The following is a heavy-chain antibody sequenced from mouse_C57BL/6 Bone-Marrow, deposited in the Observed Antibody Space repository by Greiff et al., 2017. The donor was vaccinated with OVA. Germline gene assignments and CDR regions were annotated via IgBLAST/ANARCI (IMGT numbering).Heavy chain of an antibody. V-gene: IGHV8-8*01. D-gene: IGHD1-1*01. CDR2: IWWDDDK. J-gene: IGHJ4*01. CDR3: ARMRGLITTSDYAMDY. Sequence: QVTLKESGPGILQPSQTLSLTCSFSGFSLSTFGMGVGWIRQPSGKGLEWLAHIWWDDDKYYNPALKSRLTISKDTSKNQVFLKIANVDTADTATYYCARMRGLITTSDYAMDYWGQGTSVTVSS. CDR1: GFSLSTFGMG.